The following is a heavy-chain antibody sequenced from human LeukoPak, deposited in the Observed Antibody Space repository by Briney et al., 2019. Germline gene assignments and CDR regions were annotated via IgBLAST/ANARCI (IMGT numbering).Heavy chain of an antibody. CDR1: GGSISSSNW. Sequence: SETLSLTCAVSGGSISSSNWWSWVRQPPGKGLEWIGEINHSGSTNYNPSLKSRVTISVDTSKNQFSLKLSSVTAADTAVYYCASGSGWYRFDYWGQGTLVTVSS. J-gene: IGHJ4*02. CDR2: INHSGST. D-gene: IGHD6-19*01. V-gene: IGHV4-4*02. CDR3: ASGSGWYRFDY.